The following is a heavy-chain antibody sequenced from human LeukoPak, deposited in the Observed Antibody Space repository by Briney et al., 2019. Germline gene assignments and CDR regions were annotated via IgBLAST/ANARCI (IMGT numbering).Heavy chain of an antibody. CDR2: ISWDGGST. Sequence: GGSLRLSCAASGFTFDDYTMHWVRQAPGKGLEWVSLISWDGGSTYYADSVKGRFTISRDNSKNSLYLQMNSLRTEDTALYYCAKDSGGNFYYASGSYGPFDYWGQGTLVTVSS. CDR1: GFTFDDYT. J-gene: IGHJ4*02. V-gene: IGHV3-43*01. CDR3: AKDSGGNFYYASGSYGPFDY. D-gene: IGHD3-10*01.